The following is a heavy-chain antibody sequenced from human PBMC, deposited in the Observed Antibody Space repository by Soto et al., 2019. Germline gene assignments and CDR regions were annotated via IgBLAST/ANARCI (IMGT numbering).Heavy chain of an antibody. Sequence: ASVKVSCKVSGYTLTELSMHWVRQAPGKGLEWMGGFDPEDGETIYAQKFQGRVTMTEDTSTDTAYMELSSLRSEDTAVYYCLYYYDSSGYYYFDYWGQGSLVPVSS. J-gene: IGHJ4*02. CDR1: GYTLTELS. CDR2: FDPEDGET. V-gene: IGHV1-24*01. D-gene: IGHD3-22*01. CDR3: LYYYDSSGYYYFDY.